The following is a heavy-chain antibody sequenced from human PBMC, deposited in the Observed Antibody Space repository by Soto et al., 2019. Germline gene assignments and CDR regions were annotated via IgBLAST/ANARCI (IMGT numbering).Heavy chain of an antibody. CDR3: ASLSSGSEYNWFDS. J-gene: IGHJ5*01. D-gene: IGHD3-10*01. V-gene: IGHV3-21*01. CDR1: GFTFSSYS. CDR2: ISSSSSYI. Sequence: PGGSLRLSCAASGFTFSSYSMNWVRQAPGKGLEWVSSISSSSSYIYYADSVKGRFTISRDNAKNSLYLQMNSLRAEDTAVYYCASLSSGSEYNWFDSWGQGTLVTVSS.